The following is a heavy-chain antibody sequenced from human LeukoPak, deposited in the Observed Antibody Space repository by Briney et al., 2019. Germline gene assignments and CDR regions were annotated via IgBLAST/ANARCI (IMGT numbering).Heavy chain of an antibody. CDR3: AKGLSTSWYSDFDY. D-gene: IGHD2-2*01. CDR1: GFTFSDHY. V-gene: IGHV3-23*01. J-gene: IGHJ4*02. CDR2: ISGSGGNT. Sequence: GGSLRLSCAASGFTFSDHYMDWVRQAPGKGLEWVSGISGSGGNTHYADSVKGRFTISRDNSKNTLFLQMNSLRAEDTAVYYCAKGLSTSWYSDFDYWGQGTLVAVSS.